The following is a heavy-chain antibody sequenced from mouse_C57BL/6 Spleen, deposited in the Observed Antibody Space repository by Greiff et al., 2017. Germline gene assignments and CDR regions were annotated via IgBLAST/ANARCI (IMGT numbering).Heavy chain of an antibody. Sequence: VKLQESGAELMKPGASVKLSCKATGYTFTGYWIEWVKQRPGHGLEWIGEILPGSGSTNYNEKFKGKATFTADTSSNTAYMQLSSLTTEDSAIYYCARMDFYYYGSSYGYFDYWGQGTTLTVSS. D-gene: IGHD1-1*01. CDR3: ARMDFYYYGSSYGYFDY. CDR2: ILPGSGST. CDR1: GYTFTGYW. V-gene: IGHV1-9*01. J-gene: IGHJ2*01.